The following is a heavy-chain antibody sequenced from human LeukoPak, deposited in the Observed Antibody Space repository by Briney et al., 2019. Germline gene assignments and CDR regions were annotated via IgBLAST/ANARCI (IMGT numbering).Heavy chain of an antibody. CDR3: TTYGSNIAEYFEH. CDR2: IVPPLGTA. V-gene: IGHV1-69*16. CDR1: GGIYRRYS. D-gene: IGHD4-23*01. J-gene: IGHJ1*01. Sequence: ASVKVTCKASGGIYRRYSITWVRQAPGQGLEWMGGIVPPLGTANYAQKFQGRVTITTDESTNTAYMELTSLTSEDAAVYYCTTYGSNIAEYFEHWGQGTMVSVSS.